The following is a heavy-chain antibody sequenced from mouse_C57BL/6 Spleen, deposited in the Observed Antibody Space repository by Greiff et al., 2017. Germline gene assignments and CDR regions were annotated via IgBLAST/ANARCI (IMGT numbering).Heavy chain of an antibody. J-gene: IGHJ1*03. Sequence: DVHLVESEGGLVQPGSSMKLSCTASGFTFSDYYMAWVRQVPEKGLEWVANINYDGSSTYYLDSLKSRFIISRDNAKNILYLQMSSLKSEDTATYYCARVDPSEYFDVWGTGTTVTVSS. CDR1: GFTFSDYY. CDR3: ARVDPSEYFDV. CDR2: INYDGSST. V-gene: IGHV5-16*01.